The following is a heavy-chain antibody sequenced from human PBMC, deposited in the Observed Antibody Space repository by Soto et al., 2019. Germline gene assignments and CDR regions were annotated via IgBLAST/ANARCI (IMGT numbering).Heavy chain of an antibody. Sequence: QVQLQQWGAGLLKPSETLSLTCAVYGGSFSGYYWSWIRQPPGKGLEWIGEINHSGSTNYNPSLKSRVTISVDTSKNQFSLKLSSGTAADTAVYYCAMYGSGSYNGMDVWGQGTTVTVSS. J-gene: IGHJ6*02. CDR1: GGSFSGYY. D-gene: IGHD3-10*01. V-gene: IGHV4-34*01. CDR3: AMYGSGSYNGMDV. CDR2: INHSGST.